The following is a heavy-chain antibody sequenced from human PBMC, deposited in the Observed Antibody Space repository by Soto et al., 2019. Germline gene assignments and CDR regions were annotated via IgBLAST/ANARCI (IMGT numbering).Heavy chain of an antibody. CDR1: GFTVSSNY. CDR3: ARACSSSFEYYYYYGMDV. D-gene: IGHD6-6*01. V-gene: IGHV3-66*01. J-gene: IGHJ6*02. Sequence: GGSLRLSCAASGFTVSSNYMSWVRQAPGKGLEWVSVIYSGGSTYYADSVKGRFTISRDNSKNTLYLQMNSLRAEDTAVYYCARACSSSFEYYYYYGMDVWGQGTTVTVSS. CDR2: IYSGGST.